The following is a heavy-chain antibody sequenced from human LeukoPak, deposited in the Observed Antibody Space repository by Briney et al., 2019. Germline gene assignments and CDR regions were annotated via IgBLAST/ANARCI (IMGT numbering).Heavy chain of an antibody. V-gene: IGHV3-23*01. CDR1: GFTFSSYA. Sequence: PGGSLRLSCAASGFTFSSYAMSWVRQTPGKGPEWVSAISAGGGSSYYADSVKGRFTISRDNSKNTLFLQMNSLRAEDTAIFYCAKPRIKTTDYFDYWGQGTLVTVSS. J-gene: IGHJ4*02. D-gene: IGHD3-10*01. CDR3: AKPRIKTTDYFDY. CDR2: ISAGGGSS.